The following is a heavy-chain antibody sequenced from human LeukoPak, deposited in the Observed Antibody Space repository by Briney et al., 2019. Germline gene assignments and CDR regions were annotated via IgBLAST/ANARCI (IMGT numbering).Heavy chain of an antibody. CDR3: AKYVGGRGAFDI. V-gene: IGHV3-9*01. Sequence: GGSLRLSCAASGFTFDDYAMHWVRHAPGKGLEWVSGISWNSGYIGYADSVKGRFTISRDNAKNSLYLQMNSLGVEDTALYYCAKYVGGRGAFDIWGQGTMVTVSS. CDR2: ISWNSGYI. J-gene: IGHJ3*02. D-gene: IGHD6-25*01. CDR1: GFTFDDYA.